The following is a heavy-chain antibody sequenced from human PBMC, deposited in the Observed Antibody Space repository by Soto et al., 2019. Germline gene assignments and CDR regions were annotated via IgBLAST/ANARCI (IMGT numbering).Heavy chain of an antibody. J-gene: IGHJ6*02. D-gene: IGHD2-8*01. V-gene: IGHV3-30-3*01. CDR2: ISYDGSNK. Sequence: QVQLVESGGGVVQPGRSLRLSCAASGFTFSSYAMHWVRQAPGKGLEWVAVISYDGSNKYYADSVKGRFTISRDNSKNTLYPQMNSLRAEDTAVYYCARSDGRYCTNGVCYTIAWGRAYYYYGMDVWGQGTTVTVSS. CDR3: ARSDGRYCTNGVCYTIAWGRAYYYYGMDV. CDR1: GFTFSSYA.